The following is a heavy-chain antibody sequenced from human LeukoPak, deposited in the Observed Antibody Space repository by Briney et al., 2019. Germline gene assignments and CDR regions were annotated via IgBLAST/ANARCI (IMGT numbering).Heavy chain of an antibody. D-gene: IGHD3-10*01. CDR3: ESIPMVREIIVDH. CDR1: GHTPTDIS. V-gene: IGHV1-24*01. J-gene: IGHJ4*02. Sequence: GASVKVSCKVSGHTPTDISMRWVRQAPGKGLEWMGGFDPEPGETVYAQKFHGRVSMTEDTSTDTAYMELSSLKSEDTAMYYCESIPMVREIIVDHWGQGTLITVSS. CDR2: FDPEPGET.